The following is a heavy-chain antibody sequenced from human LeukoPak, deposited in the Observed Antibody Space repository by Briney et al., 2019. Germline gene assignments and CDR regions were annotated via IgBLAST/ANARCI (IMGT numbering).Heavy chain of an antibody. CDR1: GFTVSSNY. CDR3: ARRNQDYYYGMDV. CDR2: IYSGGST. J-gene: IGHJ6*02. Sequence: TGGSLRLSCAASGFTVSSNYKSRVRQAPGKGLEWVSVIYSGGSTYYADSVKGRFTISRDNSKNTLYLQMNSLRAEDTAVYYCARRNQDYYYGMDVWGQGTTVTVSS. V-gene: IGHV3-66*04.